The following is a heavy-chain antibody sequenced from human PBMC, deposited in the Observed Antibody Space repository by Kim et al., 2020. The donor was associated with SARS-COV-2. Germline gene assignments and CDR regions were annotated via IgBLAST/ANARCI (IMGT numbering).Heavy chain of an antibody. CDR2: IYYSEST. Sequence: SETLSLTCAVSSGSFSNNIQYWGWIRQPPGKGLEWIGTIYYSESTYYNPSLKSRVTISVDTSKNHFSLTLSSVTAADTAVYYCARGGGEDSDDYGSLSTVFFDFWSPGTLAT. D-gene: IGHD4-17*01. J-gene: IGHJ4*02. CDR1: SGSFSNNIQY. V-gene: IGHV4-39*07. CDR3: ARGGGEDSDDYGSLSTVFFDF.